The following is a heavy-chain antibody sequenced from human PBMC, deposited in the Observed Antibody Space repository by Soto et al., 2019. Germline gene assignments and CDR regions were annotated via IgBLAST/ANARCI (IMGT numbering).Heavy chain of an antibody. D-gene: IGHD3-22*01. J-gene: IGHJ4*02. V-gene: IGHV1-46*03. Sequence: QVQLVQSGAEVKKPGASVKVACKASGYIFTNYYIHWVRQAPGQGLEWMGIINLSADRTSYAQKLQGRFTVTMDTSTSTVYMELGSLRSEDTAVYYCVRDRSSGYRSFDYWGQGTLVTVSS. CDR2: INLSADRT. CDR1: GYIFTNYY. CDR3: VRDRSSGYRSFDY.